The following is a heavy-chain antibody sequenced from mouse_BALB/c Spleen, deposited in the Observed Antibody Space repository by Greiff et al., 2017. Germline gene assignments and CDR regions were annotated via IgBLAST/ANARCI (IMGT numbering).Heavy chain of an antibody. Sequence: EVKLVESGGGLVQPGGSRKLSCAASGFTFSSFGMHWVRQAPEKGLEWVAYISSGSSTIYYADTVKGRFTISRDNPKNTLFLQMTSLRSEDTAMYYCARGGYDYDAHYYAMDDWGQGTSVTVSS. CDR2: ISSGSSTI. D-gene: IGHD2-4*01. J-gene: IGHJ4*01. V-gene: IGHV5-17*02. CDR3: ARGGYDYDAHYYAMDD. CDR1: GFTFSSFG.